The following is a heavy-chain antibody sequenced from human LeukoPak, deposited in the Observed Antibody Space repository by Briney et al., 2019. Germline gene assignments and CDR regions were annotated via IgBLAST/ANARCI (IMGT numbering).Heavy chain of an antibody. CDR1: GGSISSYY. J-gene: IGHJ6*03. Sequence: SETLSLTCTVSGGSISSYYWSWIRQPPGKGLEWIGYIYYSGSTNYNPSLKSRVTISVDTSKNQFSLKLSSVTAADTAVYYCARGSPYYYYYMDVWGKGTTVTVSS. CDR3: ARGSPYYYYYMDV. V-gene: IGHV4-59*01. CDR2: IYYSGST.